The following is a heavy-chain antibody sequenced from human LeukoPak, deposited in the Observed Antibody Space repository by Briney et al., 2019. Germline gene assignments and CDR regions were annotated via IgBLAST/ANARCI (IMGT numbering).Heavy chain of an antibody. CDR2: IYYGGST. CDR1: GRSISSSSYC. Sequence: SETQSLTCTLSGRSISSSSYCWGRLRQPPRKGLEWIGSIYYGGSTYYNPTLKSQVTISVDTSKNQFSLELSSVTAADTGVYYCARRGLDYWGQGTLVTVSS. V-gene: IGHV4-39*01. CDR3: ARRGLDY. J-gene: IGHJ4*02.